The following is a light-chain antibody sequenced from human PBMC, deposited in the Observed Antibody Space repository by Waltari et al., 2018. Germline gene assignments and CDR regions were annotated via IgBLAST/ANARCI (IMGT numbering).Light chain of an antibody. J-gene: IGKJ5*01. CDR3: QQLATYPIT. Sequence: DIQLTQSPSFLSASVGDRVTITCRASQGISSHLVWYQQKPGKAPRRLIYTVSTLQSGVPSRFSGSGSGTEFTLTINSLQPEDSATYHCQQLATYPITFGQGTRVETK. CDR2: TVS. CDR1: QGISSH. V-gene: IGKV1-9*01.